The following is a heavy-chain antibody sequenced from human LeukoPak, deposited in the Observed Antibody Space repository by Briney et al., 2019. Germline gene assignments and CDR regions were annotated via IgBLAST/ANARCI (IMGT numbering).Heavy chain of an antibody. CDR2: ISGSGVGT. D-gene: IGHD2-15*01. V-gene: IGHV3-23*01. Sequence: GGSLRLSCAASGFTFSSYAMSWVRQAPGKGLEWVSAISGSGVGTYYADSMKGRFTISRDNSKNTLYLQMDSLRAEDTAVYYCAKGVWCSGGSCYSIDYWGQGTLVTVSS. CDR3: AKGVWCSGGSCYSIDY. J-gene: IGHJ4*02. CDR1: GFTFSSYA.